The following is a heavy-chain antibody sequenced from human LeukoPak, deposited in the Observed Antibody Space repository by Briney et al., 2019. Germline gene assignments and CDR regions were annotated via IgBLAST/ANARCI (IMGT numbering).Heavy chain of an antibody. D-gene: IGHD1-26*01. CDR1: GFTFSSYA. Sequence: GGSLRLSCAASGFTFSSYAMSWVRQAPGKGLEWVSAISGSGDSTYYADSVKGRFAISRDNSKNTLYLQMNSLTSEDTAVYYCAKDLAWSGSYHRPLYDYWGQGTLVTVSS. CDR3: AKDLAWSGSYHRPLYDY. CDR2: ISGSGDST. V-gene: IGHV3-23*01. J-gene: IGHJ4*02.